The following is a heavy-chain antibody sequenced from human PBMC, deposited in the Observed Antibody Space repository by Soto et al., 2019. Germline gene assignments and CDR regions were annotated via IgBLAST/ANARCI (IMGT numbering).Heavy chain of an antibody. J-gene: IGHJ4*02. CDR2: IIPVFGPP. Sequence: ASVKVSCKSSRGTFTTDAISWVRQAPGQGLEWMGVIIPVFGPPTYAQRFQGRVTISADESTSTAHLELSNLRSEDTAIYYCVRGGHNSGWYRTFDFWGQGTLVTVSS. V-gene: IGHV1-69*13. CDR1: RGTFTTDA. D-gene: IGHD6-13*01. CDR3: VRGGHNSGWYRTFDF.